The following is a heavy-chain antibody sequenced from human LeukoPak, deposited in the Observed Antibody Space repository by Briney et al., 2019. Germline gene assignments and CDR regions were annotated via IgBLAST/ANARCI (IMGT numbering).Heavy chain of an antibody. V-gene: IGHV1-69*05. D-gene: IGHD6-13*01. Sequence: ASVKVSCKASGGTFSSYAISWVRQAPGQGLEWMGGIIPIFGTANYAQKFQGRVTITTDESTSTAYMELSSLRSEDTAVYYCARGNIAAAGYYYYYYMDVWGKGTTVTVSS. CDR2: IIPIFGTA. CDR1: GGTFSSYA. J-gene: IGHJ6*03. CDR3: ARGNIAAAGYYYYYYMDV.